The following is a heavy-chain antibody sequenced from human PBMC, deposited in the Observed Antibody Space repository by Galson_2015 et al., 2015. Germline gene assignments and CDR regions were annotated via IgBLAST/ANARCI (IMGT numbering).Heavy chain of an antibody. J-gene: IGHJ4*02. D-gene: IGHD6-19*01. Sequence: SVKVSCKASGGTFSSYAISWVRQAPGQGLEWMGGIIPIFGTANYAQKFQGRVTITADESTSTAYMELSSLRSEGTAAYYCASTWRTGSSGWYRTKIGSFDYWGQGTLVTVSS. V-gene: IGHV1-69*13. CDR2: IIPIFGTA. CDR3: ASTWRTGSSGWYRTKIGSFDY. CDR1: GGTFSSYA.